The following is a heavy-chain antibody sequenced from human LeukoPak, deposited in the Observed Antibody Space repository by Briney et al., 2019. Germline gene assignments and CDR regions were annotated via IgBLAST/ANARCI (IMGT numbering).Heavy chain of an antibody. CDR2: IYTSGST. J-gene: IGHJ5*02. CDR3: ARDQAITGTTPGFDP. Sequence: PSETLSLTCTVSGGSISSYYWSWIRQPARKGLEWIGRIYTSGSTNYNPSLKSRVTMSVDTSKNQFSLKLSSVTAADTAVYYCARDQAITGTTPGFDPWGQGTLVTVSS. V-gene: IGHV4-4*07. CDR1: GGSISSYY. D-gene: IGHD1-7*01.